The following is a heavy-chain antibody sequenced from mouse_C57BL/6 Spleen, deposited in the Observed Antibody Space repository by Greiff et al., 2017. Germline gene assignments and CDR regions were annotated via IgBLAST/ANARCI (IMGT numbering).Heavy chain of an antibody. V-gene: IGHV1-54*01. J-gene: IGHJ2*01. CDR2: INPGSGGT. CDR1: GYAFTNYL. CDR3: ARSPSAYYSNYVNYFDY. D-gene: IGHD2-5*01. Sequence: VQLQQSGAELVRPGTSVTVSCKASGYAFTNYLIEWVKQRPGQGLEWIGVINPGSGGTNYNEKFKGKATLTADKSSSTAYMQLSSLTSEDSAVYFCARSPSAYYSNYVNYFDYWGQGTTLTVSS.